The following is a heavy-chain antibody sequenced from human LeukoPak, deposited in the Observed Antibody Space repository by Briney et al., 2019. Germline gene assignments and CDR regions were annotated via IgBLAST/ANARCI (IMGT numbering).Heavy chain of an antibody. Sequence: GRSLRLSCAASGFTFSSYGMHWVRQAPGKGLEWVAVISYDGSNKYYADSVKGRFTISRDNSKNTLHLQMNSLRAEDTAVYYCARIRDDYNPLDYWGQGTLVTVSS. V-gene: IGHV3-30*03. CDR3: ARIRDDYNPLDY. CDR2: ISYDGSNK. CDR1: GFTFSSYG. J-gene: IGHJ4*02. D-gene: IGHD5-24*01.